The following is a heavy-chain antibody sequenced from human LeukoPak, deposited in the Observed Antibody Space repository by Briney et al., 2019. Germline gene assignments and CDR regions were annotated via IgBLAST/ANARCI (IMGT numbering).Heavy chain of an antibody. Sequence: SETLSLTCTVSGGSISSSSYYWGWIHQPPGKGLEWIGSIYYSGSTYYNPSLKSRVTISVDTSKNQFSLKLSSVTAADTAVYYCARGYCSSTSCRGFFDYWGQGTLVTVSS. CDR2: IYYSGST. J-gene: IGHJ4*02. D-gene: IGHD2-2*01. V-gene: IGHV4-39*01. CDR3: ARGYCSSTSCRGFFDY. CDR1: GGSISSSSYY.